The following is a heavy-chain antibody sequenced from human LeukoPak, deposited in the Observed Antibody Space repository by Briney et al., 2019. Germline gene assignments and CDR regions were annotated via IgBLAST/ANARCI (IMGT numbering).Heavy chain of an antibody. J-gene: IGHJ4*02. CDR1: GFAFSSYS. D-gene: IGHD4-17*01. V-gene: IGHV3-48*04. CDR2: INNNSSTI. CDR3: ATKGTVTTLFDY. Sequence: GGSLRLSCAASGFAFSSYSMNWVRQAPGKGLEWLSYINNNSSTIYYADSVKGRFTVSRDNAKNSLYLQMNSLRAEDTAVYYCATKGTVTTLFDYWGQGTLVTVSS.